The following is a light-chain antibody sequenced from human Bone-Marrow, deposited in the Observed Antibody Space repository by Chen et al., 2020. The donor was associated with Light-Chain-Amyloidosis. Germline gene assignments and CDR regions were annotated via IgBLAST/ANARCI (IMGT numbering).Light chain of an antibody. V-gene: IGKV1-39*01. Sequence: DIQMTQSPSSLSASLGDRVTLTCRASQIITNYLNWYQQKPGKAPKLLIYAASSLQSGVPSRVSGSGSGTEFTLTISSLQPEDFATYYCQQSYITPQVTFGGGTKVEI. CDR2: AAS. CDR3: QQSYITPQVT. CDR1: QIITNY. J-gene: IGKJ4*01.